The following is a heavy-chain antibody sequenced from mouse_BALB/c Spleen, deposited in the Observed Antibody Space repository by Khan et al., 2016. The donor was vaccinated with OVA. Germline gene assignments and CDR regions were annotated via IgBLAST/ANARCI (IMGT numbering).Heavy chain of an antibody. V-gene: IGHV3-2*02. D-gene: IGHD1-1*01. CDR3: ARVYGGDFDY. CDR2: ISYSGNT. Sequence: EVQLVETGPGLVKPSQSLSLICTVTGYSITSDYAWNWLRQFPGNKLEWMGFISYSGNTKYNPSLKSRISITRDTSKNQFFLPLNSVTTEDTATXYSARVYGGDFDYWGHGTTLTVSS. CDR1: GYSITSDYA. J-gene: IGHJ2*01.